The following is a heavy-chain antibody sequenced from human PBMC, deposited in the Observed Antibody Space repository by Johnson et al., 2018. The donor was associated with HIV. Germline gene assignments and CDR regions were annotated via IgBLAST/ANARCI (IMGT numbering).Heavy chain of an antibody. V-gene: IGHV3-30-3*01. CDR2: ISYDGSNK. J-gene: IGHJ3*02. CDR1: GFTFSSYA. Sequence: VQLVESGGGVVQPGGSLRLSCAASGFTFSSYAMHWVRQAPGKGLEWVAVISYDGSNKYYADSVKGRFTISRDNSKNTLYLQMNSLRAEDTAVYYCARDLSVESYQLLSVFSYAFDIWGQGTMVTVSS. D-gene: IGHD2-2*01. CDR3: ARDLSVESYQLLSVFSYAFDI.